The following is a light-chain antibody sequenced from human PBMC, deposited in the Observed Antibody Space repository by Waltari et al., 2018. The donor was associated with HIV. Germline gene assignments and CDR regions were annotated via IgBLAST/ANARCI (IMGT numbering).Light chain of an antibody. J-gene: IGKJ1*01. CDR3: QQSYKSPWT. CDR1: QSLLYRSDNKNY. CDR2: WAS. V-gene: IGKV4-1*01. Sequence: EIVMTQSPDSLPVSLGERATLDCWSSQSLLYRSDNKNYLSWFQQKPGQPPKLLIYWASTRGSGVPARFSASGSGTNFTLTISSLQAEDVATYYCQQSYKSPWTFGQGTKV.